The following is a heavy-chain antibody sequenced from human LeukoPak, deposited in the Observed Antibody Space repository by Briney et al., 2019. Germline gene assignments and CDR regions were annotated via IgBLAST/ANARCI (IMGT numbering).Heavy chain of an antibody. J-gene: IGHJ4*02. CDR2: IKQDGSEK. V-gene: IGHV3-7*01. CDR1: GFTFSSYG. D-gene: IGHD4-17*01. CDR3: AREDGYY. Sequence: PGGSLRLSCAASGFTFSSYGMHWVRQAPGKGLEWVANIKQDGSEKYYVDSVKGRFTIARDNAKNSLYLQMNSLRAEDTAVYYCAREDGYYWGQGTLVTVSS.